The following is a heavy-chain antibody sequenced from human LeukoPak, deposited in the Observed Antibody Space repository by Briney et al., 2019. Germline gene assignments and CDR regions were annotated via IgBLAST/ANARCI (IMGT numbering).Heavy chain of an antibody. CDR2: TSSSDAGT. Sequence: PGGPLRLSCAASGFTFSSDAMRWVRQAPGKGLEWVAATSSSDAGTYHADSVRGRFTISRDNSKNTLYLQMNSLRAEDAAVYFCAKAPVTSCRGAYCYPFDSWGQGTLVTVSS. J-gene: IGHJ4*02. D-gene: IGHD2-21*01. CDR1: GFTFSSDA. CDR3: AKAPVTSCRGAYCYPFDS. V-gene: IGHV3-23*01.